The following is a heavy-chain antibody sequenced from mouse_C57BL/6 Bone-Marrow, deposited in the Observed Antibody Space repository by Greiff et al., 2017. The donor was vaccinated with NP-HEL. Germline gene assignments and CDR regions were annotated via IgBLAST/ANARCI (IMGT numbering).Heavy chain of an antibody. J-gene: IGHJ3*01. CDR2: FHPYNDDT. V-gene: IGHV1-47*01. CDR1: GYTFTTYP. CDR3: ARRGSWGNPFAY. Sequence: VQLKESGAELVKPGASVKMSCKASGYTFTTYPIEWMKQNHGKSLEWIGNFHPYNDDTKYNEKFKGKATLTVEKSSSTVYLELSRLTSDDSAVYYCARRGSWGNPFAYWGQGTLVTVSA. D-gene: IGHD1-1*01.